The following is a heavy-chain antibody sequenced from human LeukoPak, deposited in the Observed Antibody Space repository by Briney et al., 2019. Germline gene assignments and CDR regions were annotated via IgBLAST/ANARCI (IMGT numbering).Heavy chain of an antibody. V-gene: IGHV3-21*01. CDR3: ARDQMGYYDSSGYYY. Sequence: PGGSLRLSCAASGFTFSSYSMNWVRQAPGKGLVWVSSISSSSSYIYYADSVKGRFTISRDNAKNSLYLQMNSLRAEDTAVYYCARDQMGYYDSSGYYYWGQGTLVTVSS. J-gene: IGHJ4*02. CDR2: ISSSSSYI. D-gene: IGHD3-22*01. CDR1: GFTFSSYS.